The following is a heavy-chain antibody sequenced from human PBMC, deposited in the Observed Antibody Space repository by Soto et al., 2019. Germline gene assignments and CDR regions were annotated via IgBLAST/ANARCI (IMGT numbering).Heavy chain of an antibody. CDR3: ARRWGAAFDY. Sequence: QVQLQESGPGLVKPSETLSLTCTVSGGSISSYYWSWIRQPPGKGLEWIGYIYYSGSTNYNPSLKRRVTISVDASTNQCSLKLSSVTAADTAVYYCARRWGAAFDYWGQGTLVTVSS. D-gene: IGHD1-26*01. V-gene: IGHV4-59*08. J-gene: IGHJ4*02. CDR2: IYYSGST. CDR1: GGSISSYY.